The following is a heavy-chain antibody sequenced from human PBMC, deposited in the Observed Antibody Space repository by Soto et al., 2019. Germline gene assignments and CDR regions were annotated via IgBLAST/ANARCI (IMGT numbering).Heavy chain of an antibody. J-gene: IGHJ5*02. Sequence: SETLSLTCTVSGGSINSYYWSWIRQPPGKGLEWIGYIYYSGSTNYNPSLKGRVTISVDTSKNQFSLKISSVTAADTAVYYCAKVNDFWTGYYSTNWFDPWGQGTLVTVSS. D-gene: IGHD3-3*01. CDR3: AKVNDFWTGYYSTNWFDP. V-gene: IGHV4-59*01. CDR1: GGSINSYY. CDR2: IYYSGST.